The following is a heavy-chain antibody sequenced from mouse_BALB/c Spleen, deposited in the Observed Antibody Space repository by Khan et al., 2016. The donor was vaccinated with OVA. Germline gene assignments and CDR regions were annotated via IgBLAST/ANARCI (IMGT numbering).Heavy chain of an antibody. V-gene: IGHV3-2*02. Sequence: VQLQESGPGLVTPSQSLSLTCTVTGYSITSDYARNWIRQSPGNQLELMGFISYSGKTNYNTSRKSRSTITRVTSKNLYFLQLNFVTIEDTATYYCARIQGGDFDYWGQGTTVTVSS. CDR3: ARIQGGDFDY. D-gene: IGHD3-2*02. CDR2: ISYSGKT. CDR1: GYSITSDYA. J-gene: IGHJ2*01.